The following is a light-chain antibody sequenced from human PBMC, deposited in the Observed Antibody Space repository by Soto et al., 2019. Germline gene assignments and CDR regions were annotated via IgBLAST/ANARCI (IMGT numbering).Light chain of an antibody. Sequence: QSVLTQPPSVSAATGQTVTISCSGSSSNIGNNYVSWYQQLPGTAPKLLIYENNKRPSGIPDRFSGSKSGTSATLGITGLQTGDEADYYCGTWDSSLSAEVFGTGTKLTVL. CDR1: SSNIGNNY. J-gene: IGLJ1*01. CDR2: ENN. CDR3: GTWDSSLSAEV. V-gene: IGLV1-51*02.